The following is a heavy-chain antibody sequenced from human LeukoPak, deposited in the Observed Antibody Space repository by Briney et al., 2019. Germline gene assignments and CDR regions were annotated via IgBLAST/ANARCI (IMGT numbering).Heavy chain of an antibody. CDR1: GYTFTGYY. D-gene: IGHD3-3*01. V-gene: IGHV1-2*02. Sequence: ASVKVSCKASGYTFTGYYMHWVRQAPGQGLEWMGWINPNSGGTNYAQKFQGRVTMTRDTSISTAYMELNRLRSDDTAVYYCERMESYYDFWSGYSAWGQGTLVTVSS. CDR3: ERMESYYDFWSGYSA. CDR2: INPNSGGT. J-gene: IGHJ4*02.